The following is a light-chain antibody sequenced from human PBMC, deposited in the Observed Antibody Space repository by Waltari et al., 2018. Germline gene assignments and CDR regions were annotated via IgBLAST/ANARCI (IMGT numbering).Light chain of an antibody. J-gene: IGLJ2*01. CDR2: GNT. CDR3: QSYDRSQRVV. V-gene: IGLV1-40*01. Sequence: QSMLTQPPSVSGAPGQRVTISCTGSSSNIGANYDVHWYQQFPGTAPKLLIYGNTNRPSGVPDRFSGSKSGTSASLAITGLQAEDEADYYCQSYDRSQRVVFGGGTKLTVV. CDR1: SSNIGANYD.